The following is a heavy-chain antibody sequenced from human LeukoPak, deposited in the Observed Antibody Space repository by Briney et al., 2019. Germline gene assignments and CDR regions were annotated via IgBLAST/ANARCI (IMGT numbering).Heavy chain of an antibody. CDR3: ARRCSSTSCYKPVLNWFDP. J-gene: IGHJ5*02. V-gene: IGHV3-7*01. CDR2: IKQGGSEK. CDR1: GLTFSSYW. D-gene: IGHD2-2*02. Sequence: GGSLRLSCAASGLTFSSYWMSWVRQAPGKGLEWVADIKQGGSEKYYVDSVKGRFTISRDNAKNSLYLQMNRLRAEDTAVYYCARRCSSTSCYKPVLNWFDPGGQGTLVPVSS.